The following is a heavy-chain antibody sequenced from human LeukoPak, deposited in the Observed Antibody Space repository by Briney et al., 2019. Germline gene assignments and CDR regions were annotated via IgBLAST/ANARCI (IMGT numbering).Heavy chain of an antibody. D-gene: IGHD3-22*01. Sequence: ASVKVSCKASGYTFTSYGISWVRQAPGQGLEWMGWISAYNGNTNYAQKLQGRVTMTTDTSTSTAYMELRSLRSDDTAVYYCAPTDSSGYYLPGGYWGQGTLVTVSS. CDR2: ISAYNGNT. CDR1: GYTFTSYG. CDR3: APTDSSGYYLPGGY. V-gene: IGHV1-18*01. J-gene: IGHJ4*02.